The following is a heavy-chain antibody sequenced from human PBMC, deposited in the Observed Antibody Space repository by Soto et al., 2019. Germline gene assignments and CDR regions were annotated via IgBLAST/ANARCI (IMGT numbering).Heavy chain of an antibody. Sequence: QLQLQESGPGLVKPSETLSLTCTVSGGSISSSTYYWGWMRQPPGKEVEWIGSIYYSGSTYYNPSLKSRVTISVDTSKNQFSLKLSSVTAADTAVYYCARWQSFPLYLSFYYGMDVWGQGTTVTVSS. J-gene: IGHJ6*02. D-gene: IGHD3-16*02. CDR3: ARWQSFPLYLSFYYGMDV. CDR1: GGSISSSTYY. CDR2: IYYSGST. V-gene: IGHV4-39*01.